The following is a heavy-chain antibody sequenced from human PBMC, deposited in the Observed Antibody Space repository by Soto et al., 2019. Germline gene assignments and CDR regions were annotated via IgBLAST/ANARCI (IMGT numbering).Heavy chain of an antibody. CDR3: ARGVAVAPGALDY. D-gene: IGHD6-13*01. V-gene: IGHV3-33*01. Sequence: QVQLVESGGGVVQPGRSLRLSCAASGFTFSSYGMHWVRQAPGKGLEWVAVIWYDGSNKYYADSVKGRFTISRDNSKNTLYLQMNSLRAEDTAVYYCARGVAVAPGALDYWGQGTLVTVSS. CDR1: GFTFSSYG. CDR2: IWYDGSNK. J-gene: IGHJ4*02.